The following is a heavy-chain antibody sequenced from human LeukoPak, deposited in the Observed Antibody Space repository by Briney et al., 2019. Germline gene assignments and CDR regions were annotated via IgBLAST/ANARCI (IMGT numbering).Heavy chain of an antibody. CDR3: ARHDYGDYGFDY. CDR2: IYHSGSI. Sequence: SETLSLTCAVSGGSISSSNWWSWVRQPPGKGLEWIGEIYHSGSINYNPSLKSRVTISVDKSKNQFSLKLSSVTAADTAVYYCARHDYGDYGFDYWGQGTLVTVSS. J-gene: IGHJ4*02. D-gene: IGHD4-17*01. V-gene: IGHV4-4*02. CDR1: GGSISSSNW.